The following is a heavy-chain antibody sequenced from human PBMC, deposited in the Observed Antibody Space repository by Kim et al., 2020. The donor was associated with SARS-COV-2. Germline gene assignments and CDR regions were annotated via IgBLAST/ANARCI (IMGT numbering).Heavy chain of an antibody. J-gene: IGHJ6*02. Sequence: SQTLSLTCAISGDSVSSNSAAWNWIRQSPSRGLEWLGRTYYRSKWYNDYAVSVKSRITINPDTSKNQFSLQLNSVTPEDTAVYYCAREGTPGEYFDWLLPVYYYGMDVWGQGTTVTVSS. D-gene: IGHD3-9*01. V-gene: IGHV6-1*01. CDR1: GDSVSSNSAA. CDR2: TYYRSKWYN. CDR3: AREGTPGEYFDWLLPVYYYGMDV.